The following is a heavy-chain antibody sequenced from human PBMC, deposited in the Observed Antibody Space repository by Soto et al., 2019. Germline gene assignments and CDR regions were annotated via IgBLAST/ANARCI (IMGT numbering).Heavy chain of an antibody. D-gene: IGHD3-16*01. J-gene: IGHJ6*03. Sequence: QVQLQESGPGLVNPSETLSLTCIVSGGSLSYRYWSWTRQPPGKELEWIAYIYYSGSTNYSPSLRNRLTVSVDTAKNQFSLKLTSVTAADTATYYCARTIDYGYMDVWCKGTTVTVSS. CDR1: GGSLSYRY. CDR2: IYYSGST. V-gene: IGHV4-59*11. CDR3: ARTIDYGYMDV.